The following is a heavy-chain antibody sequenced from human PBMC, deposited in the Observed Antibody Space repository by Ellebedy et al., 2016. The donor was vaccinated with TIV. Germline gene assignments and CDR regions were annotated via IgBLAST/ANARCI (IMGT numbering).Heavy chain of an antibody. J-gene: IGHJ3*01. CDR2: IYPGDSDT. CDR3: MRPPYPPEGFDV. V-gene: IGHV5-51*01. Sequence: PGGSLRLSCKGSGDTFTNYWIGWVRQMPGKGLEWMGIIYPGDSDTRYSPSFQGQVTISVDKSIDTAFLQWSSLKASDTAIYYCMRPPYPPEGFDVWGQGTKVTVSP. CDR1: GDTFTNYW.